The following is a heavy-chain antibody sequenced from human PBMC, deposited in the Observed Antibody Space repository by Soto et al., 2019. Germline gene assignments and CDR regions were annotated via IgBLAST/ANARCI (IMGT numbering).Heavy chain of an antibody. CDR3: ARVRGLHDILTGYLDY. Sequence: SETLSLTCTVSGGSISSYYWSWIRQPPGKGLEWIGYIYYSGSTNYNPSLKSRVTISVDTSKNQFSLKLSSVTAADTAVYYCARVRGLHDILTGYLDYWGQGTLVTVSS. CDR1: GGSISSYY. D-gene: IGHD3-9*01. V-gene: IGHV4-59*01. CDR2: IYYSGST. J-gene: IGHJ4*02.